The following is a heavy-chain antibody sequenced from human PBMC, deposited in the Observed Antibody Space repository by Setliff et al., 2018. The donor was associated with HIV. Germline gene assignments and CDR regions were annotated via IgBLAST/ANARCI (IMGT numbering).Heavy chain of an antibody. CDR3: ARESYYDSSGPLFH. D-gene: IGHD3-22*01. J-gene: IGHJ4*02. CDR1: GFTFSSYE. V-gene: IGHV3-48*03. CDR2: ISRSGSTI. Sequence: GGSLRLSCAASGFTFSSYEMNWVRQAPGKGLEWVSFISRSGSTIYYADSVNGRFTISRDNIKNSLYLQMNSLRAEDTAVYYCARESYYDSSGPLFHWGQGTLVTVSS.